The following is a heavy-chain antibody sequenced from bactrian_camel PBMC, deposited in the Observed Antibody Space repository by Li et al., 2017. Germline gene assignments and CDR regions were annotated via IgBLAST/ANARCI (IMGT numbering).Heavy chain of an antibody. CDR2: IGGDGRT. D-gene: IGHD2*01. Sequence: VQLVESGGGSVQAGGSLRLSCAASGVTFSSSRMGWLRQAPGKVREGVAAIGGDGRTTYADSVKGRFTISRDNAKSTLYLQMNSLKPEDTAVYYCAADRSGLSLPCGGQGTQVTVS. CDR3: AADRSGLSLPC. J-gene: IGHJ4*01. V-gene: IGHV3S44*01. CDR1: GVTFSSSR.